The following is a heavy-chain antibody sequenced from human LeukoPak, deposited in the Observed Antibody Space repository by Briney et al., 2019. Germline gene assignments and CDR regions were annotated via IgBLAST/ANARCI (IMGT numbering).Heavy chain of an antibody. CDR2: ISGSRSYI. D-gene: IGHD5-12*01. Sequence: GGSLRLSCAASGFTFNSYSMNWVRQAPGKGLEWVSSISGSRSYIYYADSVKGRFTISRDNAKNSLYLQMNSLRAEDDTAVYYCARGSPPRGSVMDVWGKGTTVTISS. J-gene: IGHJ6*03. V-gene: IGHV3-21*04. CDR3: ARGSPPRGSVMDV. CDR1: GFTFNSYS.